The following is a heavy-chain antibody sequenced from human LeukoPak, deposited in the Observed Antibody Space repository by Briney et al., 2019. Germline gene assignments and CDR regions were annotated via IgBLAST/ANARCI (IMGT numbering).Heavy chain of an antibody. CDR2: INHSGST. Sequence: PSETLSLTCAVYGGSFSGYYWSWIRQPPGKGLEWIGEINHSGSTNYNPSLKSRVTISVGTSKNQFSLKLSSVTAADTAVYYCARRRTVDTAMVRRPKYFDYWGQGTLVTVSS. CDR1: GGSFSGYY. D-gene: IGHD5-18*01. J-gene: IGHJ4*02. V-gene: IGHV4-34*01. CDR3: ARRRTVDTAMVRRPKYFDY.